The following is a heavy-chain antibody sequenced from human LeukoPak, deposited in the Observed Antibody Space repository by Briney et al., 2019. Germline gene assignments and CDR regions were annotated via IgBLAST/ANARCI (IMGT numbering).Heavy chain of an antibody. D-gene: IGHD4-11*01. Sequence: SETLSLTCAVYGGSFSGYYWCWIRQPPGKGLEWIGEINHSGSTNYNPSLKSRVTISVDTSKNQFSLKLSSVTAADTAVYYCARRRSYSNYYYYYYYMDVWVKGTTVTVSS. CDR1: GGSFSGYY. V-gene: IGHV4-34*01. CDR3: ARRRSYSNYYYYYYYMDV. J-gene: IGHJ6*03. CDR2: INHSGST.